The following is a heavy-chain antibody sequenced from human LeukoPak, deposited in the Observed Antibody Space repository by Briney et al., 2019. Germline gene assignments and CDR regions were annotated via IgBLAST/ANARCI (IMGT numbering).Heavy chain of an antibody. Sequence: GGSLRLSCAASGFTFSSYAMSWVRQAPGKGLEWVSAISGSGGSTYYADSAKGRFTISRDNSKNTLYLQMNSLRAEDTAVYYCAKDPPPASYFDWSEDDYWGQGTLVTVSS. J-gene: IGHJ4*02. CDR3: AKDPPPASYFDWSEDDY. CDR1: GFTFSSYA. V-gene: IGHV3-23*01. D-gene: IGHD3-9*01. CDR2: ISGSGGST.